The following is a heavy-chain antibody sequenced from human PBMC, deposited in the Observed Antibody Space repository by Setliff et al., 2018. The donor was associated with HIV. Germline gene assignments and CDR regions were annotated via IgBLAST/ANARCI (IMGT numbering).Heavy chain of an antibody. V-gene: IGHV4-34*01. J-gene: IGHJ4*02. CDR1: GGPFSDYY. Sequence: SETLSLTCAVYGGPFSDYYWTWIRQSPGKGLEWIGEINHRGSTNYNPSLKSRVTVSVDTSKNQFSLKLGSVTAADTAVYYCARESPSSSWFYFDLWGQGTLVTVSS. CDR2: INHRGST. D-gene: IGHD6-13*01. CDR3: ARESPSSSWFYFDL.